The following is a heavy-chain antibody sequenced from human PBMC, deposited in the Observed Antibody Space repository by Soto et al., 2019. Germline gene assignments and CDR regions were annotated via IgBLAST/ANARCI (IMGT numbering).Heavy chain of an antibody. D-gene: IGHD2-21*01. J-gene: IGHJ4*02. Sequence: EVQLVESGGGLVQPGGSLKLSCAASGFTFSGSAMHWVRQASGKGLEWVGRIRSKANSYATAYAASVKGRFTISRDDSKNTAYLQMNSLKTEDTAVYYCTPLTREAYCGGDCYDYFDYWGQGTLVTVSS. CDR1: GFTFSGSA. CDR3: TPLTREAYCGGDCYDYFDY. V-gene: IGHV3-73*01. CDR2: IRSKANSYAT.